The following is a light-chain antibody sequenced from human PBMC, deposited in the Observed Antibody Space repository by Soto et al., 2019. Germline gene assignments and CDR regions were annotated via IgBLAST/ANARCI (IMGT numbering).Light chain of an antibody. J-gene: IGKJ1*01. CDR1: QSTSTY. Sequence: DIQMTQSPSSLSASVGDIVTITCRASQSTSTYLNWYQQKPGKAPKLLIYAASSLQSGVPSRFSGSGSGTDFSLTISSLQPEDFANYYCQQSYSTLVTFGQGTKVAI. V-gene: IGKV1-39*01. CDR3: QQSYSTLVT. CDR2: AAS.